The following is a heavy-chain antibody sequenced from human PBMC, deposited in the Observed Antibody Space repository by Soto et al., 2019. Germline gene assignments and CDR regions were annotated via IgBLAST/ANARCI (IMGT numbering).Heavy chain of an antibody. Sequence: QVQLQQWGAGLLKPSETLSLTCAVYGGSFSGYIWSWIRQPPGKGLQWIGQINHSGSTNYNPSLKSRVTISLRTSNSQFSLELSSVTAADTAVYYCARGLMSGSYYSGGWYYFDYWGQGTLVTVSS. CDR2: INHSGST. J-gene: IGHJ4*02. CDR3: ARGLMSGSYYSGGWYYFDY. CDR1: GGSFSGYI. D-gene: IGHD1-26*01. V-gene: IGHV4-34*01.